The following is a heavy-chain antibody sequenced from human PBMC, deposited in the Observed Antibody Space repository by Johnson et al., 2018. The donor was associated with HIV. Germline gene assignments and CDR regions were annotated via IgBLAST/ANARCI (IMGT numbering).Heavy chain of an antibody. J-gene: IGHJ3*02. CDR2: ISYNGSNK. D-gene: IGHD6-19*01. V-gene: IGHV3-30*03. Sequence: QEQLVESGGGVVQPGRSLRLSCAASGFTFSSYGMHWVRQAPGKGLEWVAVISYNGSNKYYADSVKGRFTISRDNAKNTLYVQMNSLRAEDTALYYCARELVLYSSDWYAPDAFDIWGQGTMVTVSS. CDR3: ARELVLYSSDWYAPDAFDI. CDR1: GFTFSSYG.